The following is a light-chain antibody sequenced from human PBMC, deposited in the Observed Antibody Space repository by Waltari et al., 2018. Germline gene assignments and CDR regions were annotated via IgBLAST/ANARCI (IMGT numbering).Light chain of an antibody. CDR3: CSYAGSTSWL. CDR1: NSYVGGYHY. J-gene: IGLJ3*02. Sequence: QSALTQPRSVSGSPGQSVALPCTGPNSYVGGYHYVTWYQHHPGKAPKLMIYDANKRPSGVPDRFSGSKSGNTASLTISGLQAEDEAEYYCCSYAGSTSWLFGGGTKLTVL. CDR2: DAN. V-gene: IGLV2-11*01.